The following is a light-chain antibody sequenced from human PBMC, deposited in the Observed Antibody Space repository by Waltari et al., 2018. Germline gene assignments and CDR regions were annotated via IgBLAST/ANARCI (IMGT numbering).Light chain of an antibody. V-gene: IGKV3-11*01. CDR2: DAS. Sequence: EIVLTQSPATLSLSPGERATLSCRASQSVSSYLAWYQRKPGQAPRLLIYDASNRATGIPARFSGSGSGTDFTLTISSLQAEDVAVYYCQQYYDTPALTFGGGTKVEIK. CDR3: QQYYDTPALT. J-gene: IGKJ4*01. CDR1: QSVSSY.